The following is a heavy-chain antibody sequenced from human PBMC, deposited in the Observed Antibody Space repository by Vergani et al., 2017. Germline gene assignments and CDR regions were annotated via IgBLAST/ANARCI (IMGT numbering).Heavy chain of an antibody. CDR2: ISWNSGSI. CDR3: ATDHYDFWSGYPNLSPFDL. Sequence: EVQLVESGGGLVQPGRSLRLSCAASGFTFDDYAMHWVRQAPGKGLEWVSGISWNSGSIGYADSVKGRFTISRDNAKNSQYLQMNSLRAEDTALYYCATDHYDFWSGYPNLSPFDLWGRGTLVTVSS. J-gene: IGHJ2*01. CDR1: GFTFDDYA. D-gene: IGHD3-3*01. V-gene: IGHV3-9*01.